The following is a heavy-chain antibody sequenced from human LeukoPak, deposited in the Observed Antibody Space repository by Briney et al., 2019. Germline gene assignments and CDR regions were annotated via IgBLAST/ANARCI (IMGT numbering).Heavy chain of an antibody. J-gene: IGHJ4*02. CDR2: IHYSGST. Sequence: NTSQTLSLTCTVSGGPISSGGYYWSWIRPHPGKGLEWIGYIHYSGSTYYNPSLKSRVTISVDASKNQFSLRLSSVTAADTAVYYCARIEYSSGWYPDYWGQGTLVTVSS. V-gene: IGHV4-31*03. CDR3: ARIEYSSGWYPDY. D-gene: IGHD6-19*01. CDR1: GGPISSGGYY.